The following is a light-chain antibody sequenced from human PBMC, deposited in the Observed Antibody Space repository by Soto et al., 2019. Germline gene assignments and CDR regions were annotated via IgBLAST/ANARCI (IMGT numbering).Light chain of an antibody. CDR2: LGS. V-gene: IGKV2-28*01. Sequence: EIVLTKSPLSLPVTPGEPASISCRSSQNLLHSNGYNYLNWYLQKPGQSPQLLIYLGSNRASGVPDRFSGSGSGTDFTLTINRVEAEDVGLYFCAQGLATPFTFGGGTKVEIK. CDR3: AQGLATPFT. CDR1: QNLLHSNGYNY. J-gene: IGKJ4*01.